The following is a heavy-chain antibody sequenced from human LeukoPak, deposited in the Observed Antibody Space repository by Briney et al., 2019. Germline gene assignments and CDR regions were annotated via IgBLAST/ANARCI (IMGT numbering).Heavy chain of an antibody. V-gene: IGHV3-23*01. J-gene: IGHJ1*01. Sequence: GGSLRLSCAAPGFTFGSYVMSWVRQAPGKGLEWVSFITPNADRTSYADSVEGRFTISRDNPRNTLYMQMNSLRDEDTALYYCAIMHGYYDGSGYWVQWGQGTLVTVSS. CDR2: ITPNADRT. CDR3: AIMHGYYDGSGYWVQ. CDR1: GFTFGSYV. D-gene: IGHD3-22*01.